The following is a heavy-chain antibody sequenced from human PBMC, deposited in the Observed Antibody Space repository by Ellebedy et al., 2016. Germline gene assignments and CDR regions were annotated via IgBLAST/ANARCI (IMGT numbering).Heavy chain of an antibody. CDR3: ARVRSSGFYSNYDLDV. CDR2: ILDDGNDK. J-gene: IGHJ6*02. V-gene: IGHV3-30*03. Sequence: GESLKISXAASGFTFSRYGIHWVRQAPGKGLEWVAAILDDGNDKNYRDSVKGRFTISRDNSKNRVHLQMNSLRVEDTAVYYCARVRSSGFYSNYDLDVWGQGTTVTVSS. D-gene: IGHD3-22*01. CDR1: GFTFSRYG.